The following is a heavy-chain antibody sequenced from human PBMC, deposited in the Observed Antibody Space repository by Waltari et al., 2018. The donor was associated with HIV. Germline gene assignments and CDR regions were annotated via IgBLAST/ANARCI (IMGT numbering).Heavy chain of an antibody. CDR3: AKDGYTPTYFDY. Sequence: QVQLVESGGDGVRPGGSLRLSCAGSGFTFGIYGLHWVRHAPGKGLEWMSFITYEGSNKYYADSVKGRVTISRDSSKNTLYLQMNGLRSEDTAVYYCAKDGYTPTYFDYWGQGTLVTVSS. J-gene: IGHJ4*02. D-gene: IGHD1-1*01. CDR1: GFTFGIYG. V-gene: IGHV3-30*02. CDR2: ITYEGSNK.